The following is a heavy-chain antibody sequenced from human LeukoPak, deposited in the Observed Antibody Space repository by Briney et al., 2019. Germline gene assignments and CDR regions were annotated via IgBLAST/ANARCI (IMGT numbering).Heavy chain of an antibody. V-gene: IGHV1-69*05. CDR2: IIPIFGTA. CDR1: GGTFSSYA. J-gene: IGHJ4*02. CDR3: ARGWELLAALDY. Sequence: SVKVSCKASGGTFSSYAISWVRQAPGQGLEWMGGIIPIFGTANYAQKFQCRVTITTDEYTSTAYMELSSLRSEDTAVYYCARGWELLAALDYWGQGTLVTVSS. D-gene: IGHD1-26*01.